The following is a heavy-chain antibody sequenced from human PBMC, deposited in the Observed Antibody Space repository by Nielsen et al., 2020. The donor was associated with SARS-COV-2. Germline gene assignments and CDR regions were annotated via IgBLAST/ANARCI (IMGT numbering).Heavy chain of an antibody. CDR3: ARDMGEPPTNRWYFDL. CDR1: GYTFRNYD. D-gene: IGHD1-1*01. J-gene: IGHJ2*01. Sequence: GESLKISCAGAGYTFRNYDMSWVRQAPGKGLEWHSYISSTGDSVHYADSVKGRFTVSRDNAENSLYLQMTSLRAEDTAVYYCARDMGEPPTNRWYFDLWGRGTLVTVSS. CDR2: ISSTGDSV. V-gene: IGHV3-48*03.